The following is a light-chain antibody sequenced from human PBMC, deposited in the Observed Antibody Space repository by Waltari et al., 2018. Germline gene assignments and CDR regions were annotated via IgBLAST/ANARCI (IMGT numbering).Light chain of an antibody. V-gene: IGKV3-20*01. CDR2: GSS. CDR1: QSVGYTY. J-gene: IGKJ2*01. Sequence: EIVLTHSPGTLSLPPGERAPLSCRASQSVGYTYLAWYQQKPGQAPRLRIYGSSRRATGIPDRFTGSGLGTDCTLTISRLEPEDFAVYYCHHSGSSPYTFGQGTKLEIK. CDR3: HHSGSSPYT.